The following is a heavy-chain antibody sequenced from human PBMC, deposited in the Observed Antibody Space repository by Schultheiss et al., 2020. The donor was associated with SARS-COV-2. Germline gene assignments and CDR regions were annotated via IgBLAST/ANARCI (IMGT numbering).Heavy chain of an antibody. D-gene: IGHD4-17*01. V-gene: IGHV4-61*02. CDR2: IYTSGST. J-gene: IGHJ3*02. CDR1: GGSISSGGYY. Sequence: SETLSLTCTVSGGSISSGGYYWSWIRQPAGKGLEWIGRIYTSGSTNYNPSLKSRVTMSVDTSKNQFSLKLSSVTAADTAVYYCATSIDTVTKPDAFDIWGQGTMVTVSS. CDR3: ATSIDTVTKPDAFDI.